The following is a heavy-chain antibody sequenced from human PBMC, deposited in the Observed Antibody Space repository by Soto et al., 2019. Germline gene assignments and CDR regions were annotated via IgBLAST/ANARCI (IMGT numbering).Heavy chain of an antibody. V-gene: IGHV3-7*04. CDR3: SGGVGDAF. CDR1: ESTVRRDW. D-gene: IGHD1-26*01. Sequence: EVHLVESGGGLVRTGGSLRLSCAISESTVRRDWMNWVRQAPGKGLEWVAHTNQDGSEKYDVDSVKGRVTISRDNAKHSLYLQMNSLRAGDTAMYYCSGGVGDAFWGQGTLVTVSS. CDR2: TNQDGSEK. J-gene: IGHJ4*02.